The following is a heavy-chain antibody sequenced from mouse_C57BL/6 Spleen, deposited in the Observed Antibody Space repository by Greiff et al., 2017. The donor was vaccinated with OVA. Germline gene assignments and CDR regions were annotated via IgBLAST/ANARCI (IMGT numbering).Heavy chain of an antibody. V-gene: IGHV1-69*01. CDR3: ARSGTWGSGDY. CDR1: GYTFTSYW. CDR2: IDPSDSYT. D-gene: IGHD4-1*01. Sequence: QVQLQQPGAELVMPGASVKLSCKASGYTFTSYWMHWVKQRPGQGLEWIGEIDPSDSYTNYNQKFKGKSTLTVDKSSSTAYMQLSSLTSADSAVYYCARSGTWGSGDYWGQGTTLTVSS. J-gene: IGHJ2*01.